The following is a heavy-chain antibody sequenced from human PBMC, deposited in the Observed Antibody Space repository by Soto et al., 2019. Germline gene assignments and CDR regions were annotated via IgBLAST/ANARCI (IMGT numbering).Heavy chain of an antibody. Sequence: SGTLALTCTVSGGSITTNKYYGCWSRQPPGKGLEWVGSLYYNGSTYYSQSLRSRLTISVDTEKNQFSLKLTSVTAADTAVYSCAIQVARPPPDALDICGPGKMVT. J-gene: IGHJ3*02. CDR3: AIQVARPPPDALDI. CDR1: GGSITTNKYY. D-gene: IGHD6-6*01. CDR2: LYYNGST. V-gene: IGHV4-39*01.